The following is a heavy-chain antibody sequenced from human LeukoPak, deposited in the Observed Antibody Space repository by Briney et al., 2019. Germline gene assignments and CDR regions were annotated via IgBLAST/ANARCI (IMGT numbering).Heavy chain of an antibody. CDR2: ISWDGNKK. Sequence: PGGSLRLSCGSSGFIFIRYIMYWVRQAAGKGLQGVAVISWDGNKKFYADSVEGRFTISRDNSKNTLSLQMNSLRLEDTALYYCAREGGNSTSWGYFDYWGQGTLVTVSS. CDR1: GFIFIRYI. V-gene: IGHV3-30*04. D-gene: IGHD6-13*01. J-gene: IGHJ4*02. CDR3: AREGGNSTSWGYFDY.